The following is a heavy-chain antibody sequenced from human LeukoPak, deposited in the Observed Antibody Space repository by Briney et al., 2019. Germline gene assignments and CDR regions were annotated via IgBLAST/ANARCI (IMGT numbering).Heavy chain of an antibody. Sequence: GGSLRLSCAASGFTFSSYGMHWVRQAPGKGLEWVAVIWYDGSNKYYADSVKGRFTISRDNSKNTLYLQMNSLRAEDTAVYYCARGPRELSQPPWGMDVWGQGTTVTVSS. CDR2: IWYDGSNK. CDR3: ARGPRELSQPPWGMDV. CDR1: GFTFSSYG. J-gene: IGHJ6*02. V-gene: IGHV3-33*01. D-gene: IGHD3-16*02.